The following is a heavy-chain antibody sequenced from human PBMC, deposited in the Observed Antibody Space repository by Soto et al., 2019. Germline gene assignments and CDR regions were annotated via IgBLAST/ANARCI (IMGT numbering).Heavy chain of an antibody. CDR3: ARSDGYNFNWLDS. Sequence: QVQLVQSGAEVKTPGASVKVSCKASGYTFATYDMNWVRQAPGQGLGWMGWMNPNSGNTGYAQKFQGRLTMTRDTALSVAHMELSSLRNEDTAVYYCARSDGYNFNWLDSWGQGTLVTVSA. D-gene: IGHD2-21*01. J-gene: IGHJ5*01. V-gene: IGHV1-8*01. CDR1: GYTFATYD. CDR2: MNPNSGNT.